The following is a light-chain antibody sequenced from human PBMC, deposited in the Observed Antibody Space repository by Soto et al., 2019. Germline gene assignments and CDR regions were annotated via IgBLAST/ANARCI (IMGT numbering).Light chain of an antibody. CDR1: NNDIGVYDF. Sequence: QYALTQPPSASGSPGQSVTISCTGTNNDIGVYDFVSWYQHHPGKAPRLIIYEVVQRPSGVPDRFSGSKSGNTASLTVSGLQAADEADYFCKSYAGSNTYVFGSGTKLTVL. CDR2: EVV. J-gene: IGLJ1*01. V-gene: IGLV2-8*01. CDR3: KSYAGSNTYV.